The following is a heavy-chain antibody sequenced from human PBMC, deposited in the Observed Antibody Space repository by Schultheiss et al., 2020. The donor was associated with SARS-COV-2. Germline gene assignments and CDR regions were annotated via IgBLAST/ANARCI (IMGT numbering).Heavy chain of an antibody. D-gene: IGHD1-1*01. Sequence: GGSLRLSCAASGFTFSSYAMSWVRQAPGKGLEWVSAISGSGGSTYYADSVKGRFTISRDNSKNTLYLQMNSLRAEDTAVYYCARDSPVATGTTPYYYYYYYMDVWGKGTTVTVSS. J-gene: IGHJ6*03. CDR2: ISGSGGST. CDR1: GFTFSSYA. CDR3: ARDSPVATGTTPYYYYYYYMDV. V-gene: IGHV3-23*01.